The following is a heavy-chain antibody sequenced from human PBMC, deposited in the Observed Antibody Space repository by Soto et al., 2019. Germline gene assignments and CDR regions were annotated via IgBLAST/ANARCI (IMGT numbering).Heavy chain of an antibody. Sequence: PSETLSLTCPVAGGSITEDTYYWVWIGKPLGMVLEWVGSIHHSGTSSYKPSVESRVTMSVDTSKKQLSLRLRSVTATDTAVYYCARLHCTSPGCYEYQYYGMDVWGQGTTVT. CDR2: IHHSGTS. CDR1: GGSITEDTYY. V-gene: IGHV4-39*01. J-gene: IGHJ6*02. D-gene: IGHD2-2*01. CDR3: ARLHCTSPGCYEYQYYGMDV.